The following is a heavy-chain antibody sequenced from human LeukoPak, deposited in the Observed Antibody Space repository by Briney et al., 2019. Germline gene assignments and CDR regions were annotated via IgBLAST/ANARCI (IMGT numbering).Heavy chain of an antibody. V-gene: IGHV3-49*02. D-gene: IGHD3-22*01. CDR2: IRSKPYGGTT. CDR3: TRAAYDRSGYYFDY. Sequence: RTGGSLRLSCAASGFTFRSYSMNWVRQPPGKGLEWVGFIRSKPYGGTTEYAASVKGRFTISRDDSKSIAYLQMNSLKTEDTAVYYCTRAAYDRSGYYFDYWGQGTLVTVSS. CDR1: GFTFRSYS. J-gene: IGHJ4*02.